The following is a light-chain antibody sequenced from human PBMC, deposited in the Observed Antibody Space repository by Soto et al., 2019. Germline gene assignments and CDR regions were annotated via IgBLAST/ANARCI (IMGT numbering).Light chain of an antibody. Sequence: VLTQSPASLSLSPGERATLSCMASQSVDSYLVWYQQKPGQAPRLLIFGASNRATGIPARFSGSGSGTDFTLTINSLEPDDFAVYYCQQRDSWPITFGQGTRLEIK. CDR3: QQRDSWPIT. CDR1: QSVDSY. J-gene: IGKJ5*01. CDR2: GAS. V-gene: IGKV3-11*01.